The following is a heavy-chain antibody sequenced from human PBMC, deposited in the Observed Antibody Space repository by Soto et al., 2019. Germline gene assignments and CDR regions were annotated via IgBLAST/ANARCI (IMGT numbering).Heavy chain of an antibody. Sequence: EEQLVESGGDLVPPGGSLRLSCAASGFTVSNNYISWVRQAPGKGLEWVSLIYIVGSTYYADSVKGRFTISRDSSKNTLYLQMNSLRAEDTAMYYCAAYSHKGYWGQGTLVTVSS. CDR3: AAYSHKGY. CDR1: GFTVSNNY. CDR2: IYIVGST. J-gene: IGHJ4*02. V-gene: IGHV3-66*01. D-gene: IGHD3-16*01.